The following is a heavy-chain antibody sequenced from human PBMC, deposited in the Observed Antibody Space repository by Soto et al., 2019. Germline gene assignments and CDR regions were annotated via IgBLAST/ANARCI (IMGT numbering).Heavy chain of an antibody. CDR3: ARDRDTAGYYGMDV. Sequence: QVQLQESGPGLVKPSQTLSLTCTVSGGSISSGGYYWSWIRQHPGKVLEWIGYIYYSGSTYYNPSLKSRVTISVDTSKNQLSQKLSSVTAADTAVYYCARDRDTAGYYGMDVWGQGTTVTVSS. CDR2: IYYSGST. CDR1: GGSISSGGYY. D-gene: IGHD5-18*01. V-gene: IGHV4-31*03. J-gene: IGHJ6*02.